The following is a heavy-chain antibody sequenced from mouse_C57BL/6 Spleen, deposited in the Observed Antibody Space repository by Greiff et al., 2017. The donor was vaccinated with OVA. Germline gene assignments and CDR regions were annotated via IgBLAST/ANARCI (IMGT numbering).Heavy chain of an antibody. Sequence: EVKVEESGGGLVQPGGSMKLSCAASGFTFSDAWMDWVRQSPEKGLEWVAEIRNKDNNHATYYAESVKGRFTISRDDSKSSVYLQMHSLRAEDTGIYYCTGTAWFAYWGQGTLVTVSA. J-gene: IGHJ3*01. CDR2: IRNKDNNHAT. CDR1: GFTFSDAW. V-gene: IGHV6-6*01. CDR3: TGTAWFAY.